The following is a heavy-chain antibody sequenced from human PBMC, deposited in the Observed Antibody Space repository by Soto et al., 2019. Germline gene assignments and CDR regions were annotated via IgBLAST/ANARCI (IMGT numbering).Heavy chain of an antibody. V-gene: IGHV3-74*01. Sequence: EVQLVESGGGLVQPGGSLRLSCAASGFTFRNYWMHWFRQAPGKGLVWVSRISDYGRINYADSVKGRFTISRDDAKSELYLHMNNLRGEDTAVYYCARGGVEAFDYRGQGALVTVSS. CDR2: ISDYGRI. D-gene: IGHD3-10*01. J-gene: IGHJ4*02. CDR1: GFTFRNYW. CDR3: ARGGVEAFDY.